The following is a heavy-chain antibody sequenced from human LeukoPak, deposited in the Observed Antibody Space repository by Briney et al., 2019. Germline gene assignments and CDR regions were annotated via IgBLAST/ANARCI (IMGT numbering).Heavy chain of an antibody. D-gene: IGHD1-26*01. CDR3: ARAVAGKWELPPRLDY. V-gene: IGHV4-34*01. CDR1: GGSFSGYY. J-gene: IGHJ4*02. CDR2: INHSGST. Sequence: PSETLSLTCAVYGGSFSGYYWSWIRQPPGKGLEWIGEINHSGSTNYNPSLKSRVTISVDTSKNPFSLKLSSVTAADTAVYYCARAVAGKWELPPRLDYWGQGTLVTVSS.